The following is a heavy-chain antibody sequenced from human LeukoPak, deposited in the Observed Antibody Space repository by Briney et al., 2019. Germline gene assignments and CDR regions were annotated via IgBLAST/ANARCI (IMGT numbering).Heavy chain of an antibody. CDR1: GFTFSSYA. CDR2: ISYDGSNK. D-gene: IGHD3-16*01. Sequence: SGGSLRLSCAASGFTFSSYAMHWVRQAPGKGLEWVAVISYDGSNKYYADSVKGRFTISRDNSKNTLYLQMNSLRAEDTAVYYCARGPLWSDYVWGSYPDWGQGTLVTVSS. J-gene: IGHJ4*02. V-gene: IGHV3-30-3*01. CDR3: ARGPLWSDYVWGSYPD.